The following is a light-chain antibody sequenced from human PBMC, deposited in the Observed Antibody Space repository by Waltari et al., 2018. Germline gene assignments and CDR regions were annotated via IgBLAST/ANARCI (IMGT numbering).Light chain of an antibody. V-gene: IGLV2-14*03. J-gene: IGLJ3*02. Sequence: QSALTQPASVSGSPGQSITISCTGTSSDVGGYNYVAWYQQHPGKAPKVLIYDVSNRPSGVSNRFAGSKSGNTASLTISGLQAEDEADYYCSSYTNSNTGVFGGGTKLTVL. CDR1: SSDVGGYNY. CDR3: SSYTNSNTGV. CDR2: DVS.